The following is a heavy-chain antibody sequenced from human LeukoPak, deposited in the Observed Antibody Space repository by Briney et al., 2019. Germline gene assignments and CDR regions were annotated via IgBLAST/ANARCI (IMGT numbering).Heavy chain of an antibody. D-gene: IGHD5-12*01. CDR2: ISYDGSNK. CDR3: ANNLIVVTIWAFDY. V-gene: IGHV3-30*18. J-gene: IGHJ4*02. CDR1: GFTFSSYG. Sequence: GGSLRLSCAASGFTFSSYGMHWVRQAPGKGLEWVAVISYDGSNKYYADSVKGRFTISRDNSKNTLYLQMNSLRAEDTAVYYCANNLIVVTIWAFDYWGQGTLVTVSS.